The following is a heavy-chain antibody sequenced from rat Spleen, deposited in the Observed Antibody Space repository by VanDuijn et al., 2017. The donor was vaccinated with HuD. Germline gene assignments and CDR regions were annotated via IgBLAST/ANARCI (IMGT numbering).Heavy chain of an antibody. CDR3: TIHGGLRNWFDS. J-gene: IGHJ3*01. CDR2: ISTSGTNT. V-gene: IGHV5-25*01. CDR1: GFTFSNDY. Sequence: EVQLVESGGGLVQPGRSMKLSCAASGFTFSNDYMAWVRQAPTQGLEWVASISTSGTNTYYRDSVKGRFTISRDNAKSTLYLQMDSLRSEDTATYYCTIHGGLRNWFDSWGQGSLVTVSS. D-gene: IGHD1-11*01.